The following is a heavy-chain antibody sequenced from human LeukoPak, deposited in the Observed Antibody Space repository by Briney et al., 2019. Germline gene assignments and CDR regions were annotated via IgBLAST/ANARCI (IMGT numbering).Heavy chain of an antibody. J-gene: IGHJ4*02. CDR2: ISGSGGST. Sequence: GGSLRLSCAASGFMFNSYGMSWVRQAPGKGLEWVSAISGSGGSTYYADTVKGRFIISRDNSKNSLYLQMNSLRAEDTAVYYCARDRYAVYWGQGTLVTVSS. CDR1: GFMFNSYG. D-gene: IGHD2-8*01. V-gene: IGHV3-23*01. CDR3: ARDRYAVY.